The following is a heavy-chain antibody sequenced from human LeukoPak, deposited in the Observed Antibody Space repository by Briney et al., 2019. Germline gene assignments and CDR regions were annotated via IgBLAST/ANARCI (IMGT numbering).Heavy chain of an antibody. Sequence: SETLSLTCAVYGGSFSGHYWSWIRQPPGEGLEWIGEINQSGSTNYNPSLKSRVTISVDTSKNQFSLKLSSVTAADTAVYYCATEPGYCSGGRCYGGWFDPWGQGTLVTVSS. CDR2: INQSGST. V-gene: IGHV4-34*01. CDR3: ATEPGYCSGGRCYGGWFDP. CDR1: GGSFSGHY. D-gene: IGHD2-15*01. J-gene: IGHJ5*02.